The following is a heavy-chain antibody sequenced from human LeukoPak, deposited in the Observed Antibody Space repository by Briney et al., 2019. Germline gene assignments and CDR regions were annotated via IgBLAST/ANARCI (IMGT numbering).Heavy chain of an antibody. J-gene: IGHJ4*02. CDR1: GFTISTHE. V-gene: IGHV3-48*03. D-gene: IGHD1-14*01. Sequence: PGGSLRLSCAASGFTISTHEMNWVRQAPGKGLEWLSYISDSGNTIYYADSVKGRFTIFRDTAKNSLYLQMNSLRAEDTAIYYCARGSGTDYWGQGTLVTVSS. CDR3: ARGSGTDY. CDR2: ISDSGNTI.